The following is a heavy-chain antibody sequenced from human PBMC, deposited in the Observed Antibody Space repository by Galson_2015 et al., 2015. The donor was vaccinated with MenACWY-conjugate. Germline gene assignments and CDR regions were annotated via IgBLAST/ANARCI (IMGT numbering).Heavy chain of an antibody. J-gene: IGHJ4*02. Sequence: SLRLSCAVSAVLEFTFSNYWMHWGRQVPGKGLVWLSRINGDGSVTNYADSVRGRFTISRDNAKNTLYLQMNSLRAEDTAIYYCARDRVYGSGSSDHWGQGTLVTVSS. CDR3: ARDRVYGSGSSDH. D-gene: IGHD3-10*01. V-gene: IGHV3-74*01. CDR1: AVLEFTFSNYW. CDR2: INGDGSVT.